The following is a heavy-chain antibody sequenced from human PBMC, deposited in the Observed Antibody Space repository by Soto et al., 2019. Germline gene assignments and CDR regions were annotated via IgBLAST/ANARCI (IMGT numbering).Heavy chain of an antibody. CDR3: ARVTGTTLDNRFDY. Sequence: SETLSLTCTVSGGSISSGDYYWSWIRQPPGKGLEWIGYIYYSGSTYYNPSLKSRVTISVDTSKNQFSLKLSSVTAADTAVYYCARVTGTTLDNRFDYWGQGTLVTVS. CDR1: GGSISSGDYY. D-gene: IGHD1-20*01. V-gene: IGHV4-30-4*01. CDR2: IYYSGST. J-gene: IGHJ4*02.